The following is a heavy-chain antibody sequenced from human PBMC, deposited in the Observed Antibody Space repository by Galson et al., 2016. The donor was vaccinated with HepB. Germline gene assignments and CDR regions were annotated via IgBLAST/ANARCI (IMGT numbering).Heavy chain of an antibody. V-gene: IGHV4-59*08. J-gene: IGHJ4*02. Sequence: TLSLTCSVSGGSINTYFWSWIRQPPGKALEWIGYICYSGSISYNPSLKSRVTMSVDTSEKQISLRLSPVTAADTAVYYCARGQDVFDYWGQGTLVTVSS. CDR2: ICYSGSI. CDR1: GGSINTYF. CDR3: ARGQDVFDY.